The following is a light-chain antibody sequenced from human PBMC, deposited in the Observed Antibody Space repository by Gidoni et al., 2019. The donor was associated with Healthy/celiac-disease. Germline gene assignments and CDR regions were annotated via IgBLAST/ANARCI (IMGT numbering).Light chain of an antibody. CDR3: MQALQTPT. J-gene: IGKJ1*01. Sequence: IVMTQSPLSLPVTPGEPASISCRSSQSLLHSNGYNYLDWYLQKPGQSPQLLIYLGSNRASGVPDRISGSGSGTDFTLKISRVEAEDVGVYYWMQALQTPTFGQGTKVEIK. CDR2: LGS. V-gene: IGKV2-28*01. CDR1: QSLLHSNGYNY.